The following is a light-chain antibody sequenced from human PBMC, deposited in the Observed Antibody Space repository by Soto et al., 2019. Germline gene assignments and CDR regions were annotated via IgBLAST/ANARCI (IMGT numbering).Light chain of an antibody. V-gene: IGLV2-11*01. CDR2: DVS. J-gene: IGLJ3*02. CDR3: YSYRPRSTVV. Sequence: QSALTQPRSVSGSPGQSVTISCTGTSSDVGYYNYVSWYQQFPGKAPKLIIYDVSKRPSGVPDRFSGSKSGNTASLTISGLQAEDEAVYHCYSYRPRSTVVFGGGTKLTVL. CDR1: SSDVGYYNY.